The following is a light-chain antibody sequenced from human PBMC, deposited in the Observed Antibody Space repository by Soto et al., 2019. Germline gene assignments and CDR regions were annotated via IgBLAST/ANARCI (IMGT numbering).Light chain of an antibody. J-gene: IGLJ2*01. Sequence: QSVLTQPASVSGSPGQSITISCTGTSRDVGGYNFVSWYQQKPGKVPTVMIYEVNNRPSGVSNRFSGSKSGNTASLTISGLQAVDEADYYCTSYTSTSPLVFGGG. CDR3: TSYTSTSPLV. V-gene: IGLV2-14*01. CDR2: EVN. CDR1: SRDVGGYNF.